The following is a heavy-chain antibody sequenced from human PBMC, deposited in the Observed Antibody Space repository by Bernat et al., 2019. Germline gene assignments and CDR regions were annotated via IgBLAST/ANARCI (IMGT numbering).Heavy chain of an antibody. CDR3: ARSNADYYDSSGFDY. Sequence: EVQLVESGGALVQSGGSLRLSCAASGFTFSSYWMHWVRQAPGKGLVWVSRINSDGSSTSYADSVKGRFTISRDNAKNTLYLQMNSLRAEDTAVYYCARSNADYYDSSGFDYWGQGTLVTVSS. D-gene: IGHD3-22*01. J-gene: IGHJ4*02. V-gene: IGHV3-74*01. CDR2: INSDGSST. CDR1: GFTFSSYW.